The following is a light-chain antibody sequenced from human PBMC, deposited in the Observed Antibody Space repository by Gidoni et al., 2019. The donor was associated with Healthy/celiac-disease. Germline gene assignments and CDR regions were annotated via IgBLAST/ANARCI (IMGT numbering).Light chain of an antibody. V-gene: IGLV2-14*01. CDR1: SSDVGGYNY. CDR3: SSYTSSSTLVV. J-gene: IGLJ2*01. Sequence: QSALTQPASVSGSPVQSITISCTVTSSDVGGYNYVSWYQQPPGKAPKLMIYDVSNRPSGVSNRFSGSKSGNTASLTISGLQAEDEADYYCSSYTSSSTLVVFGGGTKLTVL. CDR2: DVS.